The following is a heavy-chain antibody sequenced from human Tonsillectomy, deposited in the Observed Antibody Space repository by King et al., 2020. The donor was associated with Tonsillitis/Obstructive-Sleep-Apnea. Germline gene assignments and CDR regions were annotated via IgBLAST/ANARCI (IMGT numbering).Heavy chain of an antibody. CDR2: ISYDGSNK. J-gene: IGHJ4*02. CDR3: ATDCLDDDGDYVGYFDY. D-gene: IGHD4-17*01. CDR1: GFTFSSYA. Sequence: VQLVESGGGVVQPGRSLRLSCAASGFTFSSYAMHWVRQAPGKGLEWVAVISYDGSNKYYADSVKGRFTISRDNSKNTLYLQMNSLRAEDTAVYYCATDCLDDDGDYVGYFDYWGQGTLVTVSS. V-gene: IGHV3-30*04.